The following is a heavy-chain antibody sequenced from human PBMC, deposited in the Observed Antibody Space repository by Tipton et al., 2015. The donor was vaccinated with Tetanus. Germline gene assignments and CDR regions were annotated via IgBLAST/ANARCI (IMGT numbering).Heavy chain of an antibody. CDR2: ISGSGGTP. CDR3: ANIPPSTVDY. Sequence: GSLRLSCAASGFTFSSFAMSWVRQAPGKGLEWVSGISGSGGTPYYADSVKGRSTISRDNSRNTLYLQMNSLRADDTAVYFCANIPPSTVDYWGQGTLVTVSS. CDR1: GFTFSSFA. J-gene: IGHJ4*02. D-gene: IGHD4-17*01. V-gene: IGHV3-23*01.